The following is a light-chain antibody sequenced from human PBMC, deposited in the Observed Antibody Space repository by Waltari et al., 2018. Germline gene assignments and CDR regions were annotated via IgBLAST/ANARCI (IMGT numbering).Light chain of an antibody. J-gene: IGLJ3*02. CDR2: DSY. CDR3: CSYTGRKTWV. Sequence: QSALTQPRSVSGSPGQSVTMSCTGTSSDIGDYEYVSWYQQHPGKAPKLIIHDSYSRPSGVPYRFSASKSGNTASLTISGLQADDAADYYCCSYTGRKTWVFGGGTKVTVL. CDR1: SSDIGDYEY. V-gene: IGLV2-11*01.